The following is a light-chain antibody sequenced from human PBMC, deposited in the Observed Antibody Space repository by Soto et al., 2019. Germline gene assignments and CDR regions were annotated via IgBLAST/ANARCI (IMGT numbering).Light chain of an antibody. CDR2: GAS. CDR3: QQYGSSPRT. Sequence: EIVLTQSPGILSLSPGERATLSCRASQTINGSYLAWYQQKPGQAPRLLIYGASIRATGIPDRFSGSGSGTDFTLTISRLEPEDFAVYYCQQYGSSPRTFGQGTKVEIK. J-gene: IGKJ1*01. V-gene: IGKV3-20*01. CDR1: QTINGSY.